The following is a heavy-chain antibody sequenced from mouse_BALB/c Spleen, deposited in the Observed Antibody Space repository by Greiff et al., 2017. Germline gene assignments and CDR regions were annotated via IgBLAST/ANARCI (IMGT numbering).Heavy chain of an antibody. J-gene: IGHJ4*01. CDR3: ARLRPYYYAMDY. CDR1: GYTFSSYW. Sequence: LQESGAELMKPGASVKISCKATGYTFSSYWIEWVKQRPGHGLEWIGEILPGSGSTNYNEKFKGKATFTADTSSNTAYMQLSSLTSEDSSVYYCARLRPYYYAMDYWGQGTSVTVSS. D-gene: IGHD2-12*01. CDR2: ILPGSGST. V-gene: IGHV1-9*01.